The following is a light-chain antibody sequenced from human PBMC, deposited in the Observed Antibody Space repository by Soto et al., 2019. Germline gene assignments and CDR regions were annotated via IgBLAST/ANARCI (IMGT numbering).Light chain of an antibody. J-gene: IGKJ4*01. CDR3: QQYGSSPPAT. CDR2: GAS. CDR1: QSVSSSY. Sequence: EIVLTQSPGTLSLSPGERATLSCRASQSVSSSYLAWYQQKPGQAPRLLIYGASSRATGTPDRFSGSGSGTDFTLTISRLEPEDFAVYYCQQYGSSPPATFGGGTKVEIK. V-gene: IGKV3-20*01.